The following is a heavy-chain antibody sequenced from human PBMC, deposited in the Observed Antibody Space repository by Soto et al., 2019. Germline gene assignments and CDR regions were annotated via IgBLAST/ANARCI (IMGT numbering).Heavy chain of an antibody. CDR3: ARPDTAMVRHSFDI. Sequence: APVTVSCKYSGYIFTRYVISSVREPLGQGLEWMGWISAYNGNTNYAQKLQGRVTMTTDTSTSTAYMELRSLRSDDTAVYYCARPDTAMVRHSFDIWGQGIMVTVSS. D-gene: IGHD5-18*01. CDR2: ISAYNGNT. V-gene: IGHV1-18*01. J-gene: IGHJ3*02. CDR1: GYIFTRYV.